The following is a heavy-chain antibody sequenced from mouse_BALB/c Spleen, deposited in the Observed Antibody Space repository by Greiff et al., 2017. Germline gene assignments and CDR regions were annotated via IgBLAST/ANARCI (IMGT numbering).Heavy chain of an antibody. V-gene: IGHV2-9*02. Sequence: VKLVESGPGLVAPSQSLSITCTVSGFSLTSYGVHWVRQPPGKGLEWLGVIWAGGSTNYNSALMSRLSISKDNSKSQVFLKMNSLQTDDTAMYYGARDQGDGYSYAMDYWGQGTSVTVSS. CDR1: GFSLTSYG. CDR3: ARDQGDGYSYAMDY. D-gene: IGHD2-3*01. CDR2: IWAGGST. J-gene: IGHJ4*01.